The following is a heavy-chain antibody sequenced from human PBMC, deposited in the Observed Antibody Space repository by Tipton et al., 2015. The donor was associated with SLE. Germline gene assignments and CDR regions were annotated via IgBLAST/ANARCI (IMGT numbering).Heavy chain of an antibody. CDR2: IYTSGST. CDR3: ARHGRDSSGASHFDY. CDR1: GGSISSGSYY. V-gene: IGHV4-61*09. Sequence: TLSLTCTVSGGSISSGSYYWSWIRQPAGKGLEWMGYIYTSGSTNYNPSLKSRVTISVDTSKNQFSLKLRSVTAADTAVYYCARHGRDSSGASHFDYWGQGTLVTVSS. D-gene: IGHD6-19*01. J-gene: IGHJ4*02.